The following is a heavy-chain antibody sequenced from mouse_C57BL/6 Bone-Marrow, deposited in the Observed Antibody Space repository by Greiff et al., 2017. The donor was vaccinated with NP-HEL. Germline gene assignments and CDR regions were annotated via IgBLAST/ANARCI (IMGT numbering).Heavy chain of an antibody. CDR2: INPSSGYT. D-gene: IGHD2-3*01. CDR3: ARMRDGSYRGFAY. Sequence: QVQLQQSGAELAKPGASVKLSCKASGYTFTSYWMHWVKQRPGRGLEWIGYINPSSGYTKYNQKFKDKATLTADKSSSTAYMQLSSLTYADSAVSSFARMRDGSYRGFAYWGQGTLVTVSA. V-gene: IGHV1-7*01. CDR1: GYTFTSYW. J-gene: IGHJ3*01.